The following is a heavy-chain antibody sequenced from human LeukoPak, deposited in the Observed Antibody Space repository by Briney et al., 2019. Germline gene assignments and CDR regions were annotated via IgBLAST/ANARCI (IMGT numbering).Heavy chain of an antibody. Sequence: GGSLRLSCAASGFTFSSYAMSWVRQAPGKGLEWVSAISGSGGNTYYADSVKGRFTISRDNSKNTLYLQMNSLRAEDTAVYYYARARNYFDYWGQGTLVTVSS. J-gene: IGHJ4*02. CDR2: ISGSGGNT. CDR1: GFTFSSYA. V-gene: IGHV3-23*01. CDR3: ARARNYFDY.